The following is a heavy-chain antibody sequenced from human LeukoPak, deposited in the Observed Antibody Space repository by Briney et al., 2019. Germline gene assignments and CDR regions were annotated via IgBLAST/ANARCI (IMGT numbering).Heavy chain of an antibody. J-gene: IGHJ4*02. D-gene: IGHD6-6*01. Sequence: GGSLRLSCAASGFTFSSYSMNWVRQAPGKGLEWVSSISSSSGYIYYADSVKGRFTISRDNAKNSLYLQMNSLRAEDTAVYYCARGLSIAARNYYFDYWGQGTLVTVSS. CDR2: ISSSSGYI. CDR1: GFTFSSYS. V-gene: IGHV3-21*01. CDR3: ARGLSIAARNYYFDY.